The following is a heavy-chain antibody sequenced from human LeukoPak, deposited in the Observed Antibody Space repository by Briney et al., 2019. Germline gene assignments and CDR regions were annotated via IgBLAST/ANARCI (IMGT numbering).Heavy chain of an antibody. Sequence: ASVKVSCKASGYTFTSYGISWVRRAPGQGLEWMGWISAYNGNTNYAQKLQGRVTMTTDTSTSTAYMELRSLSSDDTAVYYCARDPYSGSYRRSGGLDYWGQGTLVTVSS. V-gene: IGHV1-18*01. CDR3: ARDPYSGSYRRSGGLDY. CDR2: ISAYNGNT. CDR1: GYTFTSYG. D-gene: IGHD1-26*01. J-gene: IGHJ4*02.